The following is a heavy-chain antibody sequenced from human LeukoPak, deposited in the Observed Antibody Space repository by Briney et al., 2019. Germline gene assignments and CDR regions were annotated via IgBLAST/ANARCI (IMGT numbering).Heavy chain of an antibody. CDR2: IYYSGST. Sequence: PSETLSLTCTVSGGSISSSSYYWGWIRQPPGTGLEWIGSIYYSGSTYYNPSLKSRVTISVDTSKNQFSLKLSSVTAADTAVYYCARGLADRSLAFARFRSELRSSNWFDPWGQGTLVTVSS. CDR3: ARGLADRSLAFARFRSELRSSNWFDP. CDR1: GGSISSSSYY. J-gene: IGHJ5*02. V-gene: IGHV4-39*07. D-gene: IGHD1-7*01.